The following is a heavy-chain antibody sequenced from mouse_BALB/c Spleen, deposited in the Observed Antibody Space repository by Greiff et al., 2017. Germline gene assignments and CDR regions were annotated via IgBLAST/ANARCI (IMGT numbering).Heavy chain of an antibody. Sequence: VQLVESGPGLVAPSQSLSITCTVSGFSLTSYGVSWVRQLPGKGLEWLGVIWGDGSTNYHSALISRLSISKDNSKSQVFLKLNRLQTDDTATYSGAKLSYGRSYWYCDVWGAGTTVTVAA. CDR3: AKLSYGRSYWYCDV. J-gene: IGHJ1*01. CDR1: GFSLTSYG. CDR2: IWGDGST. V-gene: IGHV2-3*01. D-gene: IGHD1-1*01.